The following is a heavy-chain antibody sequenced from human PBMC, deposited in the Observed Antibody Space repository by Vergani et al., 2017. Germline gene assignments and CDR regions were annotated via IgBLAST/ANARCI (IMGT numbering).Heavy chain of an antibody. CDR1: GGSFSGYY. CDR2: INHSGST. Sequence: QVQLQQWGAGLLKPSETLSLTCAVYGGSFSGYYWSWIRQPPGKGLEWIGEINHSGSTNYNPSLKSRVTISVDTSKNQFSLKLSSVTAADTAVDYCARGLRCEGVDPWGQGTLVTVSS. CDR3: ARGLRCEGVDP. V-gene: IGHV4-34*01. D-gene: IGHD3-16*01. J-gene: IGHJ5*02.